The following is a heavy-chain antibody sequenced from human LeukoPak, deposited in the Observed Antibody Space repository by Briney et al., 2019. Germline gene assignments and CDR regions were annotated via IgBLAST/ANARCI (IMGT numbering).Heavy chain of an antibody. Sequence: GGSLRLSCAASGITFSSLWMSWFRQAPGKGLEWVADIKQDESEEHYVASVKGRFTISRDNAKLYLQMNSLRAEDTAVYYCAGGQGWHFDLXXXXTXXXVSS. D-gene: IGHD2-15*01. CDR3: AGGQGWHFDL. J-gene: IGHJ2*01. V-gene: IGHV3-7*01. CDR2: IKQDESEE. CDR1: GITFSSLW.